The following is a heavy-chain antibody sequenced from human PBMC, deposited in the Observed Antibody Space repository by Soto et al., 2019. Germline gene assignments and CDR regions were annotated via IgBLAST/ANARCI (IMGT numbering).Heavy chain of an antibody. CDR3: ATLPSTPRTCYSLGYFYYDMDV. J-gene: IGHJ6*02. D-gene: IGHD2-15*01. V-gene: IGHV4-39*01. CDR2: IYYSGTT. CDR1: GDAISSSTYN. Sequence: SETLSLTCTVSGDAISSSTYNWGWIRQPPGKGLEWIGNIYYSGTTYYNPSLKSRVTISVDTSMHQFSLRLISVTATDTAAYYCATLPSTPRTCYSLGYFYYDMDVWGQGTTVTVSS.